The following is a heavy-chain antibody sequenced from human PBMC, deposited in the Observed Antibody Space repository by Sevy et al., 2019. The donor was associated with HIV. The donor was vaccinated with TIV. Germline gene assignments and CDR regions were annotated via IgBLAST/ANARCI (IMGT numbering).Heavy chain of an antibody. CDR3: ARENQGVIADLRFDP. CDR1: GFTFSSYW. CDR2: IKQDGSEK. J-gene: IGHJ5*02. V-gene: IGHV3-7*01. Sequence: GGSLRLSCAASGFTFSSYWMSWVRQAPGKGLEWVANIKQDGSEKYYVDSVKGRFTISRDNAKNSLYLQMNSLRAEDTAVYYCARENQGVIADLRFDPWGQRTLVTVSS. D-gene: IGHD6-13*01.